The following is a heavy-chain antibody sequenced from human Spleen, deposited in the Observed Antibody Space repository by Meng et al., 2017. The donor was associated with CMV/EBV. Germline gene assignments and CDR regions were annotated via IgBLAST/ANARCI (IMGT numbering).Heavy chain of an antibody. V-gene: IGHV3-33*03. D-gene: IGHD1-26*01. CDR2: IWYDGSNK. J-gene: IGHJ6*02. Sequence: GESLKISCAASGFTFSSYGMHWVRQAPGKGLEWVAVIWYDGSNKYYADSVKGRFTISRDNAKNSLYLQMNSLRAEDTAVYYCARGARHYYYYGMDVWGQGTTVTVSS. CDR1: GFTFSSYG. CDR3: ARGARHYYYYGMDV.